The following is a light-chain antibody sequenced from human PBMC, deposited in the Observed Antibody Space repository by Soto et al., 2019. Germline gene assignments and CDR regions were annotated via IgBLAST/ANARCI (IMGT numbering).Light chain of an antibody. J-gene: IGLJ1*01. CDR2: EVS. CDR1: SSDVGGYNY. CDR3: SSYTSSSTLGV. V-gene: IGLV2-14*01. Sequence: QSVLTQPASVSGSPGQSITSSGTGTSSDVGGYNYVSWYQQHPGKAPKLMIYEVSNRPSGVSNRFSGSKSGNTASLTISGLQAEDEADYYCSSYTSSSTLGVFGTGTKVTVL.